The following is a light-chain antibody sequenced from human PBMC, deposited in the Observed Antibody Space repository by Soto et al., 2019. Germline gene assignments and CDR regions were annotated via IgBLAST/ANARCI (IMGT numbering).Light chain of an antibody. V-gene: IGKV1-5*01. CDR2: DAS. CDR1: QSISSW. J-gene: IGKJ1*01. CDR3: QQYNSWT. Sequence: DIQMTQSPSTLSASVGDRVTITCRASQSISSWLAWYQQKPGKAPKLLIYDASSLESGVPSRFSGSGSGTEFNLTISSLQPDDFATYYCQQYNSWTFGQGTKVEIK.